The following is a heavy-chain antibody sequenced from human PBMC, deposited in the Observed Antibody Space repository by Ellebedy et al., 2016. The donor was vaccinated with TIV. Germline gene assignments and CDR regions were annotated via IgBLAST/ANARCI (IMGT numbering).Heavy chain of an antibody. D-gene: IGHD2/OR15-2a*01. CDR2: MYSDGRT. CDR1: GFTVRTNY. CDR3: ARDIYELAFDV. J-gene: IGHJ3*01. Sequence: GGSLRLSCAASGFTVRTNYMGWVRQAPGKGLEWVSSMYSDGRTFYSDLVKGRFTISIDNSKNTLNLQMNSLRAEDTSVYYCARDIYELAFDVWGQGTMVTVSS. V-gene: IGHV3-66*01.